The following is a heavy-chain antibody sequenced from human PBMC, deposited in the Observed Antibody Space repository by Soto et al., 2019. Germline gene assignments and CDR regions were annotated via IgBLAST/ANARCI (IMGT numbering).Heavy chain of an antibody. V-gene: IGHV3-21*01. CDR1: GFTFTKYS. J-gene: IGHJ4*02. CDR3: ARESEDLTSKFDD. Sequence: GGSLRLSCAASGFTFTKYSMNWVRQAPGKGLEWVSSISSTTNYIYYADSMKGRFTVSRDNAKNSVYLEMNSLSAEDTAVYYCARESEDLTSKFDDWGQGTLVTVSS. CDR2: ISSTTNYI.